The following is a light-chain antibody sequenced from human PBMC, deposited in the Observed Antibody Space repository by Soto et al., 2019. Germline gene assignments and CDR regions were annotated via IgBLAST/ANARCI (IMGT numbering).Light chain of an antibody. CDR1: TSNIGSNY. Sequence: QSVLTQPPSASGTPGQGVTISCSGSTSNIGSNYVYWYQQLPGAAPKLIIFGHVDRPSGVPDRFSGSTSGTSASLAITGLQAEDEADYYCQSFDLSLNAYVFGTGTKVTV. J-gene: IGLJ1*01. CDR2: GHV. V-gene: IGLV1-44*01. CDR3: QSFDLSLNAYV.